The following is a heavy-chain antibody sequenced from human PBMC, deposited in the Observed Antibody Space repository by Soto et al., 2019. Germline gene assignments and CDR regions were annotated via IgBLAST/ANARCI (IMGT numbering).Heavy chain of an antibody. D-gene: IGHD6-13*01. CDR3: AGDSHQQISFDY. Sequence: LSLTCAVSGGSISTYYWNWIRQPPGKGLEWIGYIYYRGSTNYNTSLQSRISMSVDTSKNQFSLKLSSVTAADTAVYYCAGDSHQQISFDYWGQGTLVTVSS. J-gene: IGHJ4*02. CDR1: GGSISTYY. CDR2: IYYRGST. V-gene: IGHV4-59*12.